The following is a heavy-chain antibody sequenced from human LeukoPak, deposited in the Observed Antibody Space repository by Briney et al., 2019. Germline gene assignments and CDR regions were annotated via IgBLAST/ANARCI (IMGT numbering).Heavy chain of an antibody. CDR1: GFTFSSYS. D-gene: IGHD6-13*01. V-gene: IGHV3-48*04. CDR2: ISSSSSTI. J-gene: IGHJ3*02. Sequence: GGSLRLSCAASGFTFSSYSMNWVRQAPGKGLEWVSYISSSSSTIYYADSVKGRFTISRDNAKNSLYLQMNSLRAEDTAVYYCARDGLDSGSWYRAFDIWGQGTMVTVSS. CDR3: ARDGLDSGSWYRAFDI.